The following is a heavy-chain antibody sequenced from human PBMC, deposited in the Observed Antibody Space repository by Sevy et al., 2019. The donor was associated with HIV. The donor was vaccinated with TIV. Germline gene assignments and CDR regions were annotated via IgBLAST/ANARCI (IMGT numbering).Heavy chain of an antibody. J-gene: IGHJ3*02. D-gene: IGHD3-10*01. Sequence: ASVKVSCKVSGYTLTELSMHWVRQAPGKGLELMGGFDPEDGETIYAQKFQGRVTMTEDTSTDTAYMELSSLRSEDTAVYYSATVGTTMVRGVITLDAFDIWVQGTMVTVSS. V-gene: IGHV1-24*01. CDR2: FDPEDGET. CDR3: ATVGTTMVRGVITLDAFDI. CDR1: GYTLTELS.